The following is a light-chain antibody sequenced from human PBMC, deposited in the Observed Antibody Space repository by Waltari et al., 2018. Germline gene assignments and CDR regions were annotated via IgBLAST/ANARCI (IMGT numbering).Light chain of an antibody. CDR1: QSISSN. CDR2: LSS. Sequence: DIQMTQSPSSLSASVGDIVTMTCRASQSISSNLNWYKQKQGRAPKLLIYLSSTLQSGVPSRFSGSGSGTDFTLTISSLQPEDVATYYCQQSYNNPPDTFGQGTKLEIK. J-gene: IGKJ2*01. V-gene: IGKV1-39*01. CDR3: QQSYNNPPDT.